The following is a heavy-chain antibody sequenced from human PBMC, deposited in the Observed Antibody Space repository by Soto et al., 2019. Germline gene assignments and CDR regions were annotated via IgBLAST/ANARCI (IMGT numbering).Heavy chain of an antibody. J-gene: IGHJ6*03. D-gene: IGHD2-2*01. V-gene: IGHV1-69*02. CDR1: GGTFSSYT. CDR2: IIPILGIA. CDR3: ARGYCSSTSCYDYYYYYYMDV. Sequence: QVQLVQSGAEVKKPGSSVKVSCKASGGTFSSYTISWVRQAPGQGLEWMGRIIPILGIANYAQKFQGRVTITADKSTSTAYMELCSLRSEDTAVYYFARGYCSSTSCYDYYYYYYMDVWGKGTTVTVSS.